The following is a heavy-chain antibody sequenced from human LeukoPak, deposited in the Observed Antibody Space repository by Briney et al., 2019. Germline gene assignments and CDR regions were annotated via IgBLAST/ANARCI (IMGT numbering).Heavy chain of an antibody. V-gene: IGHV4-39*01. CDR2: IYYSGTT. J-gene: IGHJ4*02. CDR3: ARLVGAATDPFDY. D-gene: IGHD1-26*01. Sequence: SETLSLTCSVSGGSISSSPYYWGWIRQPPGEGLEWIGTIYYSGTTYYNPSLKSRVTISVDTSKNQFSLKLSSVTAADTAVYYCARLVGAATDPFDYWGQGTLVTVSS. CDR1: GGSISSSPYY.